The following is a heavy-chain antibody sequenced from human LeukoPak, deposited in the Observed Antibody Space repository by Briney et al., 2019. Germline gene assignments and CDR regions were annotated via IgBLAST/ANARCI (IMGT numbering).Heavy chain of an antibody. D-gene: IGHD4-17*01. CDR2: IWYDGSNK. CDR3: ARDVTTVTPRYPDY. J-gene: IGHJ4*02. Sequence: GGSLRLSCAASGFTFSSYAMSWVRQAPGKGLEWVAVIWYDGSNKYYADSVKGRFTISRDNSKNTLYLQMNSLRAEDTAVYYCARDVTTVTPRYPDYWGQGTLVTVSS. V-gene: IGHV3-33*08. CDR1: GFTFSSYA.